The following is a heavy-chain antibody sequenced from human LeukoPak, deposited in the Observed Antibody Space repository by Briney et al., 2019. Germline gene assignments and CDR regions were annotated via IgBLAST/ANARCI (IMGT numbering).Heavy chain of an antibody. CDR2: FDPEDGKT. CDR3: ARSIYSGSYVDY. D-gene: IGHD1-26*01. J-gene: IGHJ4*02. V-gene: IGHV1-24*01. Sequence: ASVKVSCKLSGNTLTEFSMHWVRQAPGKGLEWMGGFDPEDGKTIYAQKFQGRVTMTRDTSISTAYMELSRLRSDDTAVYYCARSIYSGSYVDYWGQGTLVTVSS. CDR1: GNTLTEFS.